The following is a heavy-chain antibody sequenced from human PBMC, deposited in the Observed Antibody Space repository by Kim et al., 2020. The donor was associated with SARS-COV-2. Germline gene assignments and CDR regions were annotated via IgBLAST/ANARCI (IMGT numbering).Heavy chain of an antibody. J-gene: IGHJ6*02. CDR1: GGSFSGYY. CDR2: INHSGST. V-gene: IGHV4-34*01. CDR3: ARAVAGSYYYYGMDV. D-gene: IGHD6-19*01. Sequence: SETLSLTCAVYGGSFSGYYWSWIRQPPGKGLEWIGEINHSGSTNYNPSLKSRVTISVDTSKNQFSLKLSSVTAADTAVYYCARAVAGSYYYYGMDVWGQGTTVTVSS.